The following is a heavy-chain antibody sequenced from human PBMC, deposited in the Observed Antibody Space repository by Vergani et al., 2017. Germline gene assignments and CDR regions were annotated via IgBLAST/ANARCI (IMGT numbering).Heavy chain of an antibody. J-gene: IGHJ6*03. CDR3: ARQKDYYMDV. V-gene: IGHV4-39*01. CDR2: IYYSGST. CDR1: NDSVSNTFYY. Sequence: QVQLQESGSGLVKPSETLSLTCTVSNDSVSNTFYYWGWIRQTPGKGLEWIGSIYYSGSTYYNPSLESRLTISLDTSENHLSLKLTSVTAADTAVYYCARQKDYYMDVWGKGATVTVS.